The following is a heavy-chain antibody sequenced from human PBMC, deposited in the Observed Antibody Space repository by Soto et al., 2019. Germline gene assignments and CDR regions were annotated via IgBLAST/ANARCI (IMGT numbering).Heavy chain of an antibody. CDR2: IHGDGSST. D-gene: IGHD5-18*01. V-gene: IGHV3-74*01. CDR1: GFTFSSYW. CDR3: ARGIQYRYGMDV. Sequence: GGSLRLSCAAAGFTFSSYWMHWVRQAPGKGLVWVSRIHGDGSSTFYADSVKGRFTISRDNAENTLYLQMNSLRAEDTAVYYCARGIQYRYGMDVWGQGTTVTVSS. J-gene: IGHJ6*02.